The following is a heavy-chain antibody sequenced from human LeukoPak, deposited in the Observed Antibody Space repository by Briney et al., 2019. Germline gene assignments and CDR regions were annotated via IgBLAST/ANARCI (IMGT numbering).Heavy chain of an antibody. CDR2: VYDSGTT. CDR3: AGRGQRYFRD. V-gene: IGHV4-59*08. CDR1: GDSVSSDY. J-gene: IGHJ1*01. Sequence: PSETLSLTCTVSGDSVSSDYCSWIRQPPGKRLEWIGYVYDSGTTAYNPSLKSRLTISLDTSKNQFSLNLTSVTAADTAVYYCAGRGQRYFRDWGQGILVTVSS.